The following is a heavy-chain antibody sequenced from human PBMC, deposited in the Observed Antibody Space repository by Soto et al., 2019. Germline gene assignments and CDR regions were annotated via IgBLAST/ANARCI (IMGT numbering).Heavy chain of an antibody. CDR1: GFTFSSSW. J-gene: IGHJ3*02. V-gene: IGHV3-7*01. Sequence: EVQLVESVGCLVQPGGSLRLSCAASGFTFSSSWMSWVRQAPGQGLEWVANIKQDGSEKYYVDSVKGRFTISRDNAKNSLYLQMNSLRAEDTAVYYCARDYDILTGYSAFDIWGQGTMVTVSS. CDR2: IKQDGSEK. D-gene: IGHD3-9*01. CDR3: ARDYDILTGYSAFDI.